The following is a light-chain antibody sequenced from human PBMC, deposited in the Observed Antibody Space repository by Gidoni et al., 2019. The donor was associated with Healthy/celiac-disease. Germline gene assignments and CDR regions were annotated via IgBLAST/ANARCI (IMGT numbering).Light chain of an antibody. Sequence: QSALTQPASVSGSPGQSITISCTGTSSDVGGYNSVSWYQQHPGKAPKLMIYDVSNRPSGVSNRFSGSKSGNTASLTISGLQAEDEADYYCSSYTSSSTYVFGTGTKVTVV. CDR1: SSDVGGYNS. J-gene: IGLJ1*01. CDR2: DVS. CDR3: SSYTSSSTYV. V-gene: IGLV2-14*03.